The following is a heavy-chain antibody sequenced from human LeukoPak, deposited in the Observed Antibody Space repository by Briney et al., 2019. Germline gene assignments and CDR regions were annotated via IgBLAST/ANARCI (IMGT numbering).Heavy chain of an antibody. CDR2: IYHSGST. CDR3: ARHEISGGYDY. D-gene: IGHD2-15*01. J-gene: IGHJ4*02. V-gene: IGHV4-38-2*02. Sequence: PSETLSLTCTVSGYSISSGYYWGWIRQPPGKGLEWIGSIYHSGSTYYNPSLKSRVTISVDTSKNQFSLKLSSVTAADTAVYYCARHEISGGYDYWGQGTLVTVSS. CDR1: GYSISSGYY.